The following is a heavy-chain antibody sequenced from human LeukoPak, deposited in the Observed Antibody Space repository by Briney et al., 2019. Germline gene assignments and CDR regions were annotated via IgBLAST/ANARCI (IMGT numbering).Heavy chain of an antibody. CDR3: AKVPRDYSNPYYYYYYYMDV. J-gene: IGHJ6*03. CDR2: ISGSGGST. D-gene: IGHD4-11*01. V-gene: IGHV3-23*01. Sequence: GGSLRLSCAASGFTFSSYAMSWVRQAPGKGLEWVSAISGSGGSTYYADSVKGRFTISRDNSKNTLYLQMNSLRAEDTAVYYCAKVPRDYSNPYYYYYYYMDVWGKGTTVTVSS. CDR1: GFTFSSYA.